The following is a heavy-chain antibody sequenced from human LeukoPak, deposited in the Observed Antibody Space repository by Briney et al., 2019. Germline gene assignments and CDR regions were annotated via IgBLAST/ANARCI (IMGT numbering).Heavy chain of an antibody. CDR1: GGSISSYY. CDR3: ASALRVDTAMVMNY. J-gene: IGHJ4*02. V-gene: IGHV4-4*07. Sequence: SETLSLTCTVSGGSISSYYWSWIRQPAGKGLEWIGRIYTSGSTNYNPSLKSRVTMSVDTFKNQFSLKLSSVTAADTAVYYCASALRVDTAMVMNYWGQGTLVTVSS. D-gene: IGHD5-18*01. CDR2: IYTSGST.